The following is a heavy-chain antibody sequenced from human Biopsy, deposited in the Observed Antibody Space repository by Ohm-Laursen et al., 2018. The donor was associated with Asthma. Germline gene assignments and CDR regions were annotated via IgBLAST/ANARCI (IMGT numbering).Heavy chain of an antibody. CDR2: INTVFGTT. Sequence: SVKVSCKSPGGTFSTYVIGWVRQAPGQGLEWMGGINTVFGTTTYPQKFQDRVTITADDSTSTVYMELSSLRSEDTAVYYCARKAGSCISRTCYSLDFWGQGTLVTVSS. V-gene: IGHV1-69*13. J-gene: IGHJ4*01. D-gene: IGHD2-15*01. CDR1: GGTFSTYV. CDR3: ARKAGSCISRTCYSLDF.